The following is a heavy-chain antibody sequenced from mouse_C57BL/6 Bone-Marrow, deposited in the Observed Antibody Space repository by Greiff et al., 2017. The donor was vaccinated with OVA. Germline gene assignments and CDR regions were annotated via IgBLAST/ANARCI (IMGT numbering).Heavy chain of an antibody. CDR3: ASSYYYGSSYGFAY. D-gene: IGHD1-1*01. J-gene: IGHJ3*01. Sequence: VQLQQSGPELVKPGASVKISCKASGYSFTGYYMNWVKQSPEKSLEWIGEINPSTGGTTYNQKFKAKATLTVDKSSSTAYMQLKSLTSEDSAVYYCASSYYYGSSYGFAYWGQGTLVTVSA. CDR1: GYSFTGYY. V-gene: IGHV1-42*01. CDR2: INPSTGGT.